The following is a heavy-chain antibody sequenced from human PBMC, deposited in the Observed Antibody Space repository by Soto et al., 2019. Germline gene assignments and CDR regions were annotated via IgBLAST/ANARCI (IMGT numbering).Heavy chain of an antibody. D-gene: IGHD6-19*01. CDR2: IYYSGST. J-gene: IGHJ6*03. V-gene: IGHV4-31*03. CDR1: GGSISSGGYY. CDR3: ARGRLVAGSDYYYYMDV. Sequence: SETLSLTCTVSGGSISSGGYYWSWIRQHPGKGLEWIGYIYYSGSTYYNPSLKSRVTISVDTSKNQFSLKLSSVTAADTAVYYCARGRLVAGSDYYYYMDVWGKGTTVTVSS.